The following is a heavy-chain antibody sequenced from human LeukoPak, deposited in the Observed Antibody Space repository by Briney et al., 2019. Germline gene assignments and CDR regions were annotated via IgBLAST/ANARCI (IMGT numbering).Heavy chain of an antibody. D-gene: IGHD3-22*01. Sequence: ASVKVSCKASGYTFTSYAIHWVRQAPGQRLEWMGWINAGTSNRKYSQKFQDRVTITRETSATTAYMELSSLTSEDTAVYYCARGTPGGYYPPDYWGQGTLVTVSS. V-gene: IGHV1-3*01. CDR3: ARGTPGGYYPPDY. J-gene: IGHJ4*02. CDR1: GYTFTSYA. CDR2: INAGTSNR.